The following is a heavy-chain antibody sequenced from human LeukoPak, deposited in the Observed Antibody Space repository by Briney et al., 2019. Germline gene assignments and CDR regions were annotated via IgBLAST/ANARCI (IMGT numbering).Heavy chain of an antibody. J-gene: IGHJ4*02. D-gene: IGHD2-21*02. CDR2: ISSTTGHV. CDR3: ARVRGTALVNMYFDY. CDR1: GFTFSAYN. Sequence: PGGSLRLSCAASGFTFSAYNMNWVRQAPGKGLEWVSSISSTTGHVNYADAVQGRFTISRDNAKKSLYLQMNSLRAEDTAVYYCARVRGTALVNMYFDYWSQGTLVTVSS. V-gene: IGHV3-21*01.